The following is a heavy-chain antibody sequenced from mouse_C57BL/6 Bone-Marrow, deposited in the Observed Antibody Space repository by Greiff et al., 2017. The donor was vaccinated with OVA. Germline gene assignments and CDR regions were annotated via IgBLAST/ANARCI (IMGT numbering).Heavy chain of an antibody. J-gene: IGHJ1*03. CDR1: GFNIKNTY. V-gene: IGHV14-3*01. D-gene: IGHD2-3*01. Sequence: EVQLQQSVAELVRPGASVKLSCTASGFNIKNTYMHWVKQRPEQGLEWIGRIDPANGNTKYAPKFPGKATITADTSSNKASLQLSRLSAEDTAIYYCARDDGYPYWYFDVWGTGTTVTVSS. CDR2: IDPANGNT. CDR3: ARDDGYPYWYFDV.